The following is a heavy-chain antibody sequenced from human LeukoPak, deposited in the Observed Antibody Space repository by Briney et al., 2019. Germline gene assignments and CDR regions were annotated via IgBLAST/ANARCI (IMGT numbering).Heavy chain of an antibody. J-gene: IGHJ5*02. CDR3: ASFEGGLRLS. Sequence: PGGSLRLSCAASGLTVSSSYMSWVRQAPGKGLEWVSVIYSGGSTYYADSVKGRFTTSRDNSKNTLFLQMNSLRAEDTAVCYCASFEGGLRLSWGQGTLVTVSS. D-gene: IGHD3-16*01. CDR1: GLTVSSSY. V-gene: IGHV3-66*02. CDR2: IYSGGST.